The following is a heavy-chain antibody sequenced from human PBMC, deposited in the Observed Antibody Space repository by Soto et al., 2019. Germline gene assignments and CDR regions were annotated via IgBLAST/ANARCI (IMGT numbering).Heavy chain of an antibody. CDR1: GFTFSSYA. V-gene: IGHV3-30-3*01. CDR2: ISYDGSNK. CDR3: ARCLGIIYGMDV. Sequence: PGGSLRLSCAASGFTFSSYAMHWVRQAPGKGLEWVAVISYDGSNKYYADSVKGRFTISRDNSKNTLYLQMNSLRAEDTAVYYCARCLGIIYGMDVWGHGTTVTVSS. J-gene: IGHJ6*02. D-gene: IGHD1-20*01.